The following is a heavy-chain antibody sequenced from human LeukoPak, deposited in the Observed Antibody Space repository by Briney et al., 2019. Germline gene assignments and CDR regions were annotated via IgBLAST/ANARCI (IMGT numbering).Heavy chain of an antibody. CDR3: AKDLVTGSLDY. V-gene: IGHV3-23*01. J-gene: IGHJ4*02. CDR2: ISSSGGST. Sequence: GGSLRLSCAASGFTFSSYAMTWVRQAPGKGLEWVSSISSSGGSTYYADSVRGRLTISRDNSKNTLYLQMNSLRAEDTAIYYCAKDLVTGSLDYWGQGTLVTVSS. CDR1: GFTFSSYA. D-gene: IGHD3-10*01.